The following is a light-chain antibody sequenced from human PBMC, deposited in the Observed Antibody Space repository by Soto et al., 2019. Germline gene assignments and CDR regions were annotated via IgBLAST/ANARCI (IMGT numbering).Light chain of an antibody. CDR3: QQRSNWPPLT. CDR2: DAS. V-gene: IGKV3-11*01. J-gene: IGKJ4*01. CDR1: RSVSSN. Sequence: EIVLTQSPATLSLSPGERATLSCRASRSVSSNLAWYQQKVGQAPRLLIYDASNRAPGIPARFSGSGSGTDLTLTISSLEPEDFAVYYCQQRSNWPPLTFGGGTKVEIK.